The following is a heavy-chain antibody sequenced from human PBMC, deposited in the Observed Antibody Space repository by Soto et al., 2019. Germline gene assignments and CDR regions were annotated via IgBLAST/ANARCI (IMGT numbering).Heavy chain of an antibody. J-gene: IGHJ4*02. D-gene: IGHD3-10*01. Sequence: PGGALRLSCAASGFTFRTYAMHWVRQAPGKGLEWMAFISYDGSYEYYAGSVKGRFTISRDNSKNTLYLQMNSLRAEDTAMYYCARDNYGLDYWGQGALVTVS. CDR2: ISYDGSYE. V-gene: IGHV3-30-3*01. CDR1: GFTFRTYA. CDR3: ARDNYGLDY.